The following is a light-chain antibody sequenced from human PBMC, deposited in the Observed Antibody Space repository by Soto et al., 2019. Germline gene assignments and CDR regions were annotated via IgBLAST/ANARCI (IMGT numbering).Light chain of an antibody. Sequence: QSALTQPRSVSGFPGQSVTISCTGTSSDVGGYNYVSWYQQHPGKAPKLIIYDVSKRPSGVPDRFSGSKSGNTASLTISGLQAEDEADYYCCSYAGSRYVFGTGTKVTVL. J-gene: IGLJ1*01. V-gene: IGLV2-11*01. CDR3: CSYAGSRYV. CDR1: SSDVGGYNY. CDR2: DVS.